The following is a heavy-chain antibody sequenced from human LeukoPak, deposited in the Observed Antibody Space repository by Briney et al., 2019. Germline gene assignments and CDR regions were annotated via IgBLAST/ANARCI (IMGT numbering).Heavy chain of an antibody. CDR1: GFTFSNYA. V-gene: IGHV3-23*01. J-gene: IGHJ4*02. D-gene: IGHD3-10*01. CDR3: ASGSSYSSS. Sequence: PGGSLRLSRAASGFTFSNYAMSWVRQAPGKGLEWVSAISGSGGRTYYADSVKGRFTISRDNSKNSLYLQLGSLRAEDTAVYYCASGSSYSSSWGRGTLVTVSS. CDR2: ISGSGGRT.